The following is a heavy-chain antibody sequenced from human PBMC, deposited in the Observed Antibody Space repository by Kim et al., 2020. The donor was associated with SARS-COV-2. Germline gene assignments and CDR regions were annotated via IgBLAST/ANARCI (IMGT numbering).Heavy chain of an antibody. V-gene: IGHV4-39*02. D-gene: IGHD4-17*01. J-gene: IGHJ4*03. CDR2: VYYTGTS. CDR1: GDSINNRFYY. Sequence: SETLSLTCTVSGDSINNRFYYWGWIRQAPGKGLEWIGSVYYTGTSDHNPSLKSRVSMSAETSRNHFSLRLSSVTAADTAMYYCVRHRPVAHGGYFDFWG. CDR3: VRHRPVAHGGYFDF.